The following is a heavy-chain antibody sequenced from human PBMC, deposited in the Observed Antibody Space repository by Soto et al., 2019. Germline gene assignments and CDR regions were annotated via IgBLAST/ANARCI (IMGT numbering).Heavy chain of an antibody. CDR2: ISGSGDST. CDR1: GFTFSSYA. Sequence: GGSLRLSCVASGFTFSSYAMSWARQAPGKGLEWVSAISGSGDSTYYADSVKGRFTISRDTPKNTLYLQMNSLRAEDTAVYYCAKDQLGPRQLGRRGGFYYYGLDVWGQGTTVTVSS. V-gene: IGHV3-23*01. J-gene: IGHJ6*02. CDR3: AKDQLGPRQLGRRGGFYYYGLDV. D-gene: IGHD1-1*01.